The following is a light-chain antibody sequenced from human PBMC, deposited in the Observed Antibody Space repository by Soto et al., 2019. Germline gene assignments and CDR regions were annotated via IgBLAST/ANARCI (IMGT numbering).Light chain of an antibody. CDR3: QQANSFPFT. CDR2: AAS. Sequence: DIQMTQSPSSVSASVGDRVTITCRASQGIGNWLAWYQQKPGKAPKLLINAASSFQSGVPSRFSGSGSGTDFTLTISSLQPEDSATYYCQQANSFPFTFGQGTRLEIK. J-gene: IGKJ5*01. V-gene: IGKV1-12*01. CDR1: QGIGNW.